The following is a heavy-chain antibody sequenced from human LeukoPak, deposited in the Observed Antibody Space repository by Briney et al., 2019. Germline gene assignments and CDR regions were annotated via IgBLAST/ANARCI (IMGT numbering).Heavy chain of an antibody. D-gene: IGHD6-19*01. J-gene: IGHJ6*03. CDR3: ARREQWLRSMDV. CDR2: SYSDYDK. CDR1: GFSLSTSGVG. V-gene: IGHV2-5*02. Sequence: CGPTLLTPTQTLTLTCTFSGFSLSTSGVGVGWIRQPPGKALEWLALSYSDYDKRYIPTLKSSLTITIDTYKNQVVLTNTYMDLVDTASYYSARREQWLRSMDVWGKGNAVTVSS.